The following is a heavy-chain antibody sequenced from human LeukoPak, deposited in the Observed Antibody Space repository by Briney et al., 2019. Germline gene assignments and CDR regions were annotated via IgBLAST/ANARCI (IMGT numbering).Heavy chain of an antibody. J-gene: IGHJ6*03. D-gene: IGHD6-19*01. V-gene: IGHV1-2*06. CDR2: INLNSGGT. CDR1: GYTLTCYY. CDR3: ARSWAGSSYYYMDV. Sequence: GASLKVSCKASGYTLTCYYMHWVRHAPAPGLEWMGRINLNSGGTNYARKFQGRVTMTRDRSFSTDYVEQSRLRSDDTAVYYCARSWAGSSYYYMDVWGKGTTVTVSS.